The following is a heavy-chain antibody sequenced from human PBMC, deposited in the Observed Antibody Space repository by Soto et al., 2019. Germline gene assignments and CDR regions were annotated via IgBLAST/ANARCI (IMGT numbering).Heavy chain of an antibody. CDR1: GFTVSSNY. D-gene: IGHD6-19*01. V-gene: IGHV3-23*01. CDR3: AKERSSGWSFDY. CDR2: ISGSGDST. J-gene: IGHJ4*02. Sequence: GGSLRLSCAASGFTVSSNYMSWVRQAPGKGLEWVSGISGSGDSTYYADSVKRRITVSRDNSQNTLYLQMNSLRAEDTAVFYCAKERSSGWSFDYWGQGTLVTVSS.